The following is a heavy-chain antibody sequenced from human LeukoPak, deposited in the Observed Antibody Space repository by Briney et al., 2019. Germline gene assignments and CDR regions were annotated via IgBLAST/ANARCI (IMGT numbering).Heavy chain of an antibody. CDR1: GYTFIVYH. Sequence: ASVKVSCKASGYTFIVYHMHWVRQAPGQGLEWMGWISPNSGDTNFAQKFQGRVTMTRDTSISTVYMELSRLTSDDTAVYYCARADWSMLEYWGQGTLVTVSS. CDR3: ARADWSMLEY. CDR2: ISPNSGDT. V-gene: IGHV1-2*02. D-gene: IGHD1-1*01. J-gene: IGHJ4*02.